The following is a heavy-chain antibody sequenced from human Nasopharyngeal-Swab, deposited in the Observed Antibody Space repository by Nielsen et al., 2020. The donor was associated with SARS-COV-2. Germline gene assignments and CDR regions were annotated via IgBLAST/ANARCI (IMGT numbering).Heavy chain of an antibody. J-gene: IGHJ5*02. CDR1: GYSISSGYY. D-gene: IGHD2-2*01. CDR3: ARQSVVVPAALANWFDP. V-gene: IGHV4-38-2*01. Sequence: SETLSLTCAVSGYSISSGYYWGWIRQPPGQGLEWIGSIYHSGSTYYNPSLKSRVTISVDTSKNQFSLKLSSVTAADTAVYYCARQSVVVPAALANWFDPWGQGTLVTVSS. CDR2: IYHSGST.